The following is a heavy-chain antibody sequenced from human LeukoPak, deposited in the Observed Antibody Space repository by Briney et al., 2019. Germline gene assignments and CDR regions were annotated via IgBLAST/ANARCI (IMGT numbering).Heavy chain of an antibody. V-gene: IGHV1-69*16. D-gene: IGHD2-21*01. CDR2: ILPILGSA. CDR3: ATGVRAIPIYY. CDR1: GGSFSSST. J-gene: IGHJ4*02. Sequence: GASVKVSCKASGGSFSSSTLSWVRQAPGQGPEWMGGILPILGSATYAQKFQGRVTITTDESTNTAYMELRSLRSDDTAVLYCATGVRAIPIYYWGQGTLVTVSS.